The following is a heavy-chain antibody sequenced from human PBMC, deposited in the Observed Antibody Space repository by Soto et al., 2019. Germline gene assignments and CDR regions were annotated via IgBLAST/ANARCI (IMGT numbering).Heavy chain of an antibody. CDR1: GFTFSSYS. Sequence: EVQLVESGGGLVKPGGSLRLSRAASGFTFSSYSMNWVRQAPGKGLEWVSSISSSSSYIYYADSVKGRFTISRDNAKNSLYLQMNSLRAEDTAVYYCARGWELLYYYYGMDVWGQGTTVTVSS. CDR3: ARGWELLYYYYGMDV. CDR2: ISSSSSYI. D-gene: IGHD1-26*01. J-gene: IGHJ6*02. V-gene: IGHV3-21*01.